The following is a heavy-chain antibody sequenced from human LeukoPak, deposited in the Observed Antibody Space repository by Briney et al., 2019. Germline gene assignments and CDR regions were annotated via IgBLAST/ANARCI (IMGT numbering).Heavy chain of an antibody. CDR1: GVSVSSGAYY. Sequence: SETLSLTCTVSGVSVSSGAYYWSWIRQPPGKGREWIGFTYYTGSTGYNPSLKSRVTISVDTSKNQFSLKLSSLTAADTAVYYCARTGSSGFYYFDYWGQGTLVTVSS. V-gene: IGHV4-30-4*01. CDR2: TYYTGST. D-gene: IGHD3-22*01. CDR3: ARTGSSGFYYFDY. J-gene: IGHJ4*02.